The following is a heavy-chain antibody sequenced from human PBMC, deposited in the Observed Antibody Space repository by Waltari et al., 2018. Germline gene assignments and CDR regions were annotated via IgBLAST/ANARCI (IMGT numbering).Heavy chain of an antibody. Sequence: QLQVQESGSGLVKPSQTLSLTCAVSGDSHSRCPYAWSWIRQPPGKGLEWIGYISHSGNLYYNPSLKSRVTMSVDRSKKQFSLKLSSVTAADTAVYYCAVSGSYPGSDYWGQGTLVTVSS. V-gene: IGHV4-30-2*01. D-gene: IGHD1-26*01. J-gene: IGHJ4*02. CDR3: AVSGSYPGSDY. CDR1: GDSHSRCPYA. CDR2: ISHSGNL.